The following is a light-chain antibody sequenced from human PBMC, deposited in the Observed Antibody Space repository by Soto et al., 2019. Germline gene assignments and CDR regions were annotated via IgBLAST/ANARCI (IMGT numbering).Light chain of an antibody. J-gene: IGKJ2*01. V-gene: IGKV3-20*01. CDR2: GAS. CDR3: QQYGSSPF. CDR1: QSVSSSY. Sequence: EIVLTQSPGTLSLSPGERATLSCRASQSVSSSYLAWYQQKPGQAPRLLIYGASSRATGIPDRFSGSGSGTDFTLTISRLEPEDFVVYYCQQYGSSPFFAQGTKLEIK.